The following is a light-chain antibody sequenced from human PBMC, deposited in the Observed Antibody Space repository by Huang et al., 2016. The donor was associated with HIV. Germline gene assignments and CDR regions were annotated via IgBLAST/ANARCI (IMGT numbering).Light chain of an antibody. J-gene: IGKJ1*01. CDR3: QQATSFPPWA. Sequence: DIQMTQSPSSVSASVGDRVTITCRASQDLSSWLAWYQQKPGKAPKLLISAASSLQSGVPSRFSGTGSGTDFTLTISSLQPEDFATYYCQQATSFPPWAFGQGTKVEIK. V-gene: IGKV1-12*01. CDR2: AAS. CDR1: QDLSSW.